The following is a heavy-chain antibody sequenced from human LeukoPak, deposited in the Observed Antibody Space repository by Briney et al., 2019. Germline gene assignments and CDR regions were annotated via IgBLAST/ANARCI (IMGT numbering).Heavy chain of an antibody. CDR3: ARGRVVPAAMWYYYYMDV. D-gene: IGHD2-2*01. CDR1: GGSISSSSYY. V-gene: IGHV4-39*07. J-gene: IGHJ6*03. CDR2: IYYSGST. Sequence: PSETLSLTCTVSGGSISSSSYYWGWIRQPPGKGLEWIGSIYYSGSTYYNPSLKSRVTISVDTSKNQFSLKLSSVTAADTAVYYCARGRVVPAAMWYYYYMDVWGKGTTVTISS.